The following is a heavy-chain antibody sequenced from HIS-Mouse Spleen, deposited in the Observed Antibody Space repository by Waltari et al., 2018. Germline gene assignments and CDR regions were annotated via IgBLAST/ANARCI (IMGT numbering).Heavy chain of an antibody. J-gene: IGHJ2*01. D-gene: IGHD7-27*01. Sequence: QVQLQQWGAGLLKPSETLSLTCAVYGGSFSGYYWSWIRQPPGKGLEWIGETNHSGSPNYNPSLKSRVTISVDTSKNQFSLKLSSVTAADTAVYYCARVRTGDPSYWYFDLWGRGTLVTVSS. CDR1: GGSFSGYY. CDR2: TNHSGSP. CDR3: ARVRTGDPSYWYFDL. V-gene: IGHV4-34*01.